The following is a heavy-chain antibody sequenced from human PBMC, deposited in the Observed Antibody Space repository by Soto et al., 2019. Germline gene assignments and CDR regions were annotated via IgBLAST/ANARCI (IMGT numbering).Heavy chain of an antibody. CDR2: IIPILGIA. D-gene: IGHD6-13*01. J-gene: IGHJ6*02. CDR1: GGTFSSYT. CDR3: ARVRAAAVSWSGTYGMDV. Sequence: ASVKVSCKASGGTFSSYTISWVRQASGQGLEWMGRIIPILGIANYAQKFQGRVTITADKSTSTAYMELSSLRSEDTAVYYCARVRAAAVSWSGTYGMDVWGQGTTVTVSS. V-gene: IGHV1-69*02.